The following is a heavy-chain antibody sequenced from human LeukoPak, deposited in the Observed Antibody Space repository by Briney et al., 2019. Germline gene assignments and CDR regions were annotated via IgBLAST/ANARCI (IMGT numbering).Heavy chain of an antibody. Sequence: SETLSLTCTVSGDSISSTSYYWDWIRQPPGKGLEWIGSIYNSGTTYYNPSLKSRVTISVDTSKNQFSLKVSSVTAADTAVYYCASRVYGLGSFNYWGQGTLVTASS. J-gene: IGHJ4*01. CDR2: IYNSGTT. CDR1: GDSISSTSYY. D-gene: IGHD3-10*01. CDR3: ASRVYGLGSFNY. V-gene: IGHV4-39*01.